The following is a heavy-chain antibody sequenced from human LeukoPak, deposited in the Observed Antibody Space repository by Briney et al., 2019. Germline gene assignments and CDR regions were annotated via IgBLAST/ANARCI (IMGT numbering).Heavy chain of an antibody. CDR3: ARRGAYYYYGMDV. D-gene: IGHD3-10*01. CDR2: ISSSGSTI. J-gene: IGHJ6*02. V-gene: IGHV3-48*03. Sequence: GGSLRLSCAASGFTFSSYEMNCVREAPGKGLEWVSYISSSGSTIYYADSVKGRFTISRDNAKNSLYLQMNSLRAEDTAVYYCARRGAYYYYGMDVWGQGTTVTVSS. CDR1: GFTFSSYE.